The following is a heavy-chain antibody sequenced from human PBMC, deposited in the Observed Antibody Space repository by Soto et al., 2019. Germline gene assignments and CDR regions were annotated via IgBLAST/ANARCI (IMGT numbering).Heavy chain of an antibody. Sequence: QVQLQESGPGLVKPSGTLSLTCAVSSGSISSPNWWSWVRQPPGKGLEWIGEIYHSGSTRYNPSLPGRVTISVDTSTTQSSLRLTSVAAADTAVYYCARQAPYGSVRIYDYWGQGSLVTVSS. CDR1: SGSISSPNW. J-gene: IGHJ4*02. CDR3: ARQAPYGSVRIYDY. V-gene: IGHV4-4*02. D-gene: IGHD3-10*01. CDR2: IYHSGST.